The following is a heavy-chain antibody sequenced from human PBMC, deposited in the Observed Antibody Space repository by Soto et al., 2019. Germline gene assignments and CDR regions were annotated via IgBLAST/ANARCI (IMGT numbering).Heavy chain of an antibody. D-gene: IGHD3-10*02. J-gene: IGHJ4*02. Sequence: PGGSLRLSCAASGFSISDHYMRWIRQAPGKGLEWVSYSSNSGTFTKYADSVKGRFSISRDNAKNSLYLEINSLRGEDTAIYYCVRSGDNYNVLDYWGQGTPVTVSS. V-gene: IGHV3-11*03. CDR3: VRSGDNYNVLDY. CDR2: SSNSGTFT. CDR1: GFSISDHY.